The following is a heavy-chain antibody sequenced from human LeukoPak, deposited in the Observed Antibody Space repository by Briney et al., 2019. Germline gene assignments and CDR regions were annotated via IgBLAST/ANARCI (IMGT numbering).Heavy chain of an antibody. CDR1: GFAFSSYN. CDR3: ARRPYSDTSGRLSDV. V-gene: IGHV3-48*02. D-gene: IGHD3-22*01. Sequence: GGSLRLSCAASGFAFSSYNMNWVRQAPGKGLEWISYIGSSGSPTHYADSVRGRFTISRDNAKNSLYLQMNSLRDDDTALYYCARRPYSDTSGRLSDVWGQGPTVTVSS. CDR2: IGSSGSPT. J-gene: IGHJ6*02.